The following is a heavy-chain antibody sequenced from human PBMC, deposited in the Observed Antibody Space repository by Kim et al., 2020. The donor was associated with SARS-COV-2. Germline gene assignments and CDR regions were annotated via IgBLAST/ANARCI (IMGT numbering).Heavy chain of an antibody. J-gene: IGHJ4*02. CDR2: SR. CDR3: ARDSNWSVDY. D-gene: IGHD2-2*01. Sequence: SRTYSQTFHGRVTLTTDTSTSTDYMELSNLRSEDTAVYYCARDSNWSVDYWGQGTLVTVSS. V-gene: IGHV1-46*01.